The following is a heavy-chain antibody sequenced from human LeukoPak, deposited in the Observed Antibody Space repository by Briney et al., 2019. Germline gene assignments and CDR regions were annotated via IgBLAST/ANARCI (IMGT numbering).Heavy chain of an antibody. CDR3: TTGDCSSTSCYHY. J-gene: IGHJ4*02. CDR1: GFTFSNAW. Sequence: PGGSLRLSCAASGFTFSNAWMSWVRQAPGKGLEWVGRIKSKTDGGTTDYAAPVKGRFTISRDDSKNTLYLQMNSLKTEDTAVYYCTTGDCSSTSCYHYWGQGTLVTVSS. D-gene: IGHD2-2*01. V-gene: IGHV3-15*01. CDR2: IKSKTDGGTT.